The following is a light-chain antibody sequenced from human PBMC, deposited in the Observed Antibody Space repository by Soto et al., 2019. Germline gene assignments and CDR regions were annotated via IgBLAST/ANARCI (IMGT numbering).Light chain of an antibody. CDR1: QSISSW. Sequence: DIQMTQSPSTLSASVGDRVTITFRASQSISSWLAWYQQKPGKAPKLLIYHAYSLESGVPSRFSGSESGTEFTLTINSLQPDDFATYYCQQYNSYPWTFGQGTKVDIK. J-gene: IGKJ1*01. CDR2: HAY. CDR3: QQYNSYPWT. V-gene: IGKV1-5*01.